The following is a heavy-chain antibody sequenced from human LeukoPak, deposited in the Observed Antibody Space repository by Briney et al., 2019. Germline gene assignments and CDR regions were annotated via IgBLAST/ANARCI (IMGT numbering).Heavy chain of an antibody. J-gene: IGHJ4*02. CDR3: ARDLGPSRGFDY. D-gene: IGHD3-10*01. Sequence: ASETLSLTCTVSGGSISSYYWSWIRQPPGKGLEWIGYIYYSGSTNYNPSLRSRLTISVDTSKSQFSLKLNSVTAADTAVYYCARDLGPSRGFDYWGRGTLVTVSS. CDR1: GGSISSYY. V-gene: IGHV4-59*01. CDR2: IYYSGST.